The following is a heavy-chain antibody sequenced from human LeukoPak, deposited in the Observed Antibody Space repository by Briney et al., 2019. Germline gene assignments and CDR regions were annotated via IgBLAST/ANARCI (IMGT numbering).Heavy chain of an antibody. CDR1: GFTFTNYW. V-gene: IGHV3-7*01. CDR3: VRDRGSGSSQTHEFFEH. D-gene: IGHD1-26*01. CDR2: IREDGGDI. Sequence: GGSLRLSCAPSGFTFTNYWMSWVRQAPGKGLEWVAIIREDGGDIYYVGSVKGRFTISRDNAKNSLYLQMNSLRAEDTAVYYCVRDRGSGSSQTHEFFEHWGQGTLVTVSS. J-gene: IGHJ1*01.